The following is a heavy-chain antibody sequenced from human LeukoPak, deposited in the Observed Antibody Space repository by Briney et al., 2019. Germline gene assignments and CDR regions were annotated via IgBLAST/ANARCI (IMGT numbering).Heavy chain of an antibody. D-gene: IGHD3-22*01. Sequence: PGGSLRLSCAASGFTFSSYGMHWVRQAPGKGLEWVAVISYDGSNKYYADSVKGRFTISRDNSKNTLYLQMNSLRAEDTAVYYCAKDSSGCYSGLYYWGQGTLVTVSS. CDR2: ISYDGSNK. J-gene: IGHJ4*02. CDR1: GFTFSSYG. CDR3: AKDSSGCYSGLYY. V-gene: IGHV3-30*18.